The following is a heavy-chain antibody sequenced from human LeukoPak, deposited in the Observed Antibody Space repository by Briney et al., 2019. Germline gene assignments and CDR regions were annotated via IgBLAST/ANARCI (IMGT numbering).Heavy chain of an antibody. CDR2: IIPIFGTA. D-gene: IGHD1-14*01. CDR1: GGTFGSYA. Sequence: ASVKVSCKASGGTFGSYAISWVRQAPGQGLEWMGGIIPIFGTANYAQKFQGRVTITADESTSTAYMELSSLRSEDTAVYYCARAGTHIRSGWFDPWGQGTLVTVSS. CDR3: ARAGTHIRSGWFDP. V-gene: IGHV1-69*13. J-gene: IGHJ5*02.